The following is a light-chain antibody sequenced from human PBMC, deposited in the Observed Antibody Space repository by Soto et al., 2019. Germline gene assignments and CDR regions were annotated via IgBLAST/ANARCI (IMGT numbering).Light chain of an antibody. CDR3: SSYTSSSTYV. Sequence: VLTQPASVSGSPGQSITISCTGTGSDVGGYDYVSWYQHHPGKAPKVMIYEVTNRPSGVSNRFSGSKSGNTASLTISGLLAEDEADYYCSSYTSSSTYVFGTGTKVTVL. J-gene: IGLJ1*01. CDR1: GSDVGGYDY. CDR2: EVT. V-gene: IGLV2-14*01.